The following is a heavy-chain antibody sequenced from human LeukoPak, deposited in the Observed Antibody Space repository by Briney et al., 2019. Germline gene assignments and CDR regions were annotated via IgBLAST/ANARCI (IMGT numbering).Heavy chain of an antibody. Sequence: KPSETLSLTCTGSGGSISSYYWSWIRQSPGKGLEWIGYIYYSGSTNYNPSLKSRVTISVDTSKNQFSLKLSSVTAADTAVYYCARVGQITIFGVVTPSHFDYWGQGTLVTVSS. CDR1: GGSISSYY. D-gene: IGHD3-3*01. CDR3: ARVGQITIFGVVTPSHFDY. V-gene: IGHV4-59*01. CDR2: IYYSGST. J-gene: IGHJ4*02.